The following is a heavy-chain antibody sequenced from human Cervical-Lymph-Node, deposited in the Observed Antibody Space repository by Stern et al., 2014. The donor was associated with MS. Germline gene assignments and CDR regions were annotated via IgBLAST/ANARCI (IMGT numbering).Heavy chain of an antibody. Sequence: QVQLQESGPGLVKPSQTLSLTCTVSGGSISSGSYYWSWIRQPAGKGLEWIGRIYTSGSTNYNPSLKSRVTLSVDTSKNQFSLQLTSVTAADTAVYYCARGIGGLALGWFDPWGQGTLVTVSS. CDR2: IYTSGST. CDR1: GGSISSGSYY. CDR3: ARGIGGLALGWFDP. D-gene: IGHD3-16*01. J-gene: IGHJ5*02. V-gene: IGHV4-61*02.